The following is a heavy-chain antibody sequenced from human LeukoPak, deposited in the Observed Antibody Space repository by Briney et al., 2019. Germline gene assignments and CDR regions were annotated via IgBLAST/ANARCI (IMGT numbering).Heavy chain of an antibody. CDR2: IYPGDSDT. CDR3: ARLGIAAAGTPDAFDI. CDR1: GYSFTSYW. D-gene: IGHD6-13*01. Sequence: KPGESLKISCKGGGYSFTSYWIGWVRQMPGKGLEWMGVIYPGDSDTRYSPSFQGQVTISADKSISTAYLQWSSLKASDTAMYYCARLGIAAAGTPDAFDIWGQGTMVTVSP. V-gene: IGHV5-51*01. J-gene: IGHJ3*02.